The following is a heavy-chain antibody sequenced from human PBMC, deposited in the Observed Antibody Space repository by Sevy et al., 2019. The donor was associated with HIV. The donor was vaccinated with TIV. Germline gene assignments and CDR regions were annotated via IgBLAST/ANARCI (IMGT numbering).Heavy chain of an antibody. CDR3: AGGRGGVVVTALGGVWYAFDI. CDR1: GGSFSGYY. CDR2: INHSGST. Sequence: SETLSLTCAVYGGSFSGYYWSWIRQPPGKGLEWIGEINHSGSTNYNPSLKSRVTISVDTSKNQFSLKLSSVTAADTAGYYWAGGRGGVVVTALGGVWYAFDIWGQGTMVTVSS. D-gene: IGHD2-21*02. J-gene: IGHJ3*02. V-gene: IGHV4-34*01.